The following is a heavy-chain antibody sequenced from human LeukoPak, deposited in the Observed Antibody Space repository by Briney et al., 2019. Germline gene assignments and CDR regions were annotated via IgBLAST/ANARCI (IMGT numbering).Heavy chain of an antibody. D-gene: IGHD1-14*01. CDR1: GFTFSRYA. V-gene: IGHV3-30*18. CDR2: ISYDGSNK. CDR3: AKASNNHGLGGTVEY. Sequence: GGSLRLSCADSGFTFSRYAMHWVRQAPGKGLEWVAVISYDGSNKFYADSVKGRLAISRDNSKNTLYLQMNSLRTEDTAVHYCAKASNNHGLGGTVEYWGQGTLVTVSS. J-gene: IGHJ4*02.